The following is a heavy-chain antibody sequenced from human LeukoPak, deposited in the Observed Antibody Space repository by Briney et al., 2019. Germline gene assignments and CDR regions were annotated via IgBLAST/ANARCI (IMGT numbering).Heavy chain of an antibody. V-gene: IGHV3-74*01. CDR3: ARELGVVGASWGNAFDI. J-gene: IGHJ3*02. Sequence: GGSLRLSCAASGFTFSSYWMHWVRQAPGKGLVWVSRINSDGSSTSYADSVKGRFTISRDNAKNTLYLQMNSLRAEDTAVYYCARELGVVGASWGNAFDIWGQGTMVTVSS. D-gene: IGHD1-26*01. CDR1: GFTFSSYW. CDR2: INSDGSST.